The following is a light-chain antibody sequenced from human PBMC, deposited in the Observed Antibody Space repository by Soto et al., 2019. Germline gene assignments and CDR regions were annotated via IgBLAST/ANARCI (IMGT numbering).Light chain of an antibody. CDR2: AAS. CDR1: QDITNS. J-gene: IGKJ2*01. Sequence: DIQMTQSPSPLSAAVGDRVTITCQASQDITNSLNWYQQKPGKAPRLLIYAASNLETGVPSRFSGSASGTDFILTISGLQPEDFATYYCQQYDDFPYTFGQGTQLEIK. CDR3: QQYDDFPYT. V-gene: IGKV1-33*01.